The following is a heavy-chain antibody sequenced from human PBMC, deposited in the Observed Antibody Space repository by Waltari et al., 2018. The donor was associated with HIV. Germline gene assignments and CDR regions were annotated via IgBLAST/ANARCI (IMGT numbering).Heavy chain of an antibody. CDR3: ARRGGRSSPLGY. CDR1: GFTFSSYW. V-gene: IGHV3-7*01. J-gene: IGHJ4*02. D-gene: IGHD6-13*01. Sequence: EVQLVESGGGLVQPGGSLRLSCAASGFTFSSYWMSWVRQAPGKGLEWVAKIKQDGSEIYYVDSVKGRFNIARDNAKNSLYLQMNSLRAEDTAVYFCARRGGRSSPLGYWGQGTLVTVSS. CDR2: IKQDGSEI.